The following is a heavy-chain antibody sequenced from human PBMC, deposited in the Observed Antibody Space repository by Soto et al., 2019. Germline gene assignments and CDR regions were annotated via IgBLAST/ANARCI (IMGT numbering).Heavy chain of an antibody. CDR1: GYTFTSYG. D-gene: IGHD6-13*01. V-gene: IGHV1-18*04. J-gene: IGHJ5*02. CDR3: ARDRATLAAAGWFDP. Sequence: VQLVQSGAEVKKPGASVKVSCKASGYTFTSYGISWVRQAPGQGLEWMGWISAYNGNTNYAQKLQGRVTMTTDTSTSTAYMELRSLSSDDTAVYYWARDRATLAAAGWFDPWGQGTLVTVSS. CDR2: ISAYNGNT.